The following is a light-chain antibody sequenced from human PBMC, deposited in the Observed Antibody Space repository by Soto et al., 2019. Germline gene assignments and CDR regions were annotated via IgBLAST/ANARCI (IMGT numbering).Light chain of an antibody. V-gene: IGKV1-5*01. Sequence: PLSGSVGDRVTITCRASQTITTWMAWYQQKRGKAPKLLVYDASTLQSGVAIRFSGIGSGTEFTLIISGLQPEDSATYYCQQYTNTNNPWMFGQGTKVDIK. CDR1: QTITTW. CDR3: QQYTNTNNPWM. J-gene: IGKJ1*01. CDR2: DAS.